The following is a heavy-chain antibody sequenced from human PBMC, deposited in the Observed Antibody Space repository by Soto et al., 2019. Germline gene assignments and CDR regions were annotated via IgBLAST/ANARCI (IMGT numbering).Heavy chain of an antibody. CDR2: ISGNGGIT. CDR3: AKTAGYCTSTSCYPPDN. D-gene: IGHD2-2*03. CDR1: GLTSSNYG. J-gene: IGHJ4*02. V-gene: IGHV3-23*01. Sequence: PGGSLRLSCAASGLTSSNYGMSWVRQAPGKGLEWVSAISGNGGITYYADSVKGRFTVSRDNSKNTVYLQLNSLRAEDTAVYYCAKTAGYCTSTSCYPPDNWGQGTLVTVSS.